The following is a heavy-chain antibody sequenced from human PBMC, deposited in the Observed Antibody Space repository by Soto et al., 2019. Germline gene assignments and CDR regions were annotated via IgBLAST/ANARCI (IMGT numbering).Heavy chain of an antibody. CDR2: ISYDGSNK. D-gene: IGHD3-22*01. CDR3: AREKSNYYDSSGYIPDWFDP. J-gene: IGHJ5*02. Sequence: PGGSLRLSCAASGFTFSSYAMHWVRQAPGEGLEWVAVISYDGSNKYYADSVKGRFTISRDNSKNTLYLQMNSLRAEDTAVYYCAREKSNYYDSSGYIPDWFDPWGQGTLVTVSS. V-gene: IGHV3-30-3*01. CDR1: GFTFSSYA.